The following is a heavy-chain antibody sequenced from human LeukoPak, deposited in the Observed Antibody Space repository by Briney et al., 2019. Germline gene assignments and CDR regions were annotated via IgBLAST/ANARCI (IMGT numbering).Heavy chain of an antibody. J-gene: IGHJ5*02. CDR3: ARDHSPGWFGP. V-gene: IGHV3-74*01. CDR2: IKTDGSRT. CDR1: GFTFSGHW. Sequence: TGGSLRLSCAASGFTFSGHWMHWIRQAPGKGLEWISRIKTDGSRTDYVDSVKGRFTISRDNAKNTLYLQMTSLRVEDTAVYYCARDHSPGWFGPWGQGTLVTVSS. D-gene: IGHD4-11*01.